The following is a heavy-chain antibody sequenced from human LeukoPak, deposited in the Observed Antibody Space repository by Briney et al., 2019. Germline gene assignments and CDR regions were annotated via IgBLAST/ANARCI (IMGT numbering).Heavy chain of an antibody. V-gene: IGHV3-20*04. J-gene: IGHJ6*03. CDR1: GFTFDDYG. D-gene: IGHD1-26*01. CDR3: ARKVGATTLYYYYMDV. Sequence: GGSLRLSCAASGFTFDDYGMSWVRQAPGKGQEWVSGINWNGGSTGYADSVKGRFTISRDNAKNSLYLQMNSLRAEDTALYYCARKVGATTLYYYYMDVWGKGTTVTVSS. CDR2: INWNGGST.